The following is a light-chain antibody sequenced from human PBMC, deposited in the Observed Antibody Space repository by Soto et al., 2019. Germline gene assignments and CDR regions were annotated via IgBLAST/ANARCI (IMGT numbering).Light chain of an antibody. Sequence: ISMTQSPATPSVSPGERVTLACGASETISSDLAWYQHRPGQAPRLLIYGASTRAPGVPARFSGSGSGTDFTLAISNLQPEDFGLYYCQHYHNFPRTFGQGTKLEIK. J-gene: IGKJ2*01. CDR2: GAS. V-gene: IGKV3-15*01. CDR1: ETISSD. CDR3: QHYHNFPRT.